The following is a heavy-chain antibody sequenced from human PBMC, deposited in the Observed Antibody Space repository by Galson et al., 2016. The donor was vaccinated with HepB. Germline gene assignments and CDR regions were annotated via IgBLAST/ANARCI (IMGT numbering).Heavy chain of an antibody. CDR1: GFSFSDYY. CDR3: AKDQHDILTGYSRFDS. J-gene: IGHJ4*02. Sequence: SLRLSCAASGFSFSDYYMSWIRQAPGKGLEWVSYIRSSGPTKYYADSVKGRFTISRDNAKNSLYLQMNSLRAEDTAVYYCAKDQHDILTGYSRFDSWGQGTLVTVSS. D-gene: IGHD3-9*01. V-gene: IGHV3-11*01. CDR2: IRSSGPTK.